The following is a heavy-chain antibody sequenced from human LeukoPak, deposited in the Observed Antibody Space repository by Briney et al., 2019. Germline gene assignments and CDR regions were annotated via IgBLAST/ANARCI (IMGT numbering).Heavy chain of an antibody. J-gene: IGHJ4*02. CDR1: GYTFTSYD. D-gene: IGHD6-19*01. CDR3: ARVPTVDPPYSSGFDY. CDR2: MNPNSGNT. Sequence: ASVKVSCKASGYTFTSYDINWVRQATGQGLEWMGWMNPNSGNTGYAQKFQGRVTMTRNTSISTAYMELGSLRSEDTAVYYCARVPTVDPPYSSGFDYWGQGTLVTVSS. V-gene: IGHV1-8*01.